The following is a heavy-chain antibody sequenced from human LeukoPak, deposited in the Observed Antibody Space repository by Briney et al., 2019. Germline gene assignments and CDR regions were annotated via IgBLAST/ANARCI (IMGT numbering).Heavy chain of an antibody. J-gene: IGHJ4*02. V-gene: IGHV1-2*06. Sequence: EASVKVSCKASGYTFTGYYMHWVRQAPGQGLEWMGRINPNSGGTNYAQKFQGRVTMTWDTSISTAYMELSRLRSDDTAVYYCATPSSPDFDYWGQGTLVTVSS. D-gene: IGHD3-10*01. CDR2: INPNSGGT. CDR3: ATPSSPDFDY. CDR1: GYTFTGYY.